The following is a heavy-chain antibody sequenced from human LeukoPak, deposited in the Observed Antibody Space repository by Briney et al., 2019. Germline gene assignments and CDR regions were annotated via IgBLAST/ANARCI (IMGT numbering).Heavy chain of an antibody. Sequence: SETLSLTCTVSGGSISSFYWSWIRQPPGKGLEWIGYISYIGSTNYNPSLKSRVTISVDTSKNQFSLKLSSVIAADTAVYYCARHGNHVGGIQLWLSLDYWGQGTLVTVSS. CDR2: ISYIGST. CDR3: ARHGNHVGGIQLWLSLDY. CDR1: GGSISSFY. J-gene: IGHJ4*02. D-gene: IGHD5-18*01. V-gene: IGHV4-59*08.